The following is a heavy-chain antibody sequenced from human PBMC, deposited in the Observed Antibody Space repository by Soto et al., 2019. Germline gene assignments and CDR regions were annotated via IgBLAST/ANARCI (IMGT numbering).Heavy chain of an antibody. D-gene: IGHD6-13*01. Sequence: EVQLLESGGGLVQPGGSLRLSCAASGFTFSSYAMNWVRQAPGKGLEWVSVISGSDGSTYYADSVKGRFTISRDNSKNTLNLQMNSLRAEDTAVYYCARRSSSWYFDYWGQVTLVTFSS. CDR2: ISGSDGST. CDR1: GFTFSSYA. J-gene: IGHJ4*02. CDR3: ARRSSSWYFDY. V-gene: IGHV3-23*01.